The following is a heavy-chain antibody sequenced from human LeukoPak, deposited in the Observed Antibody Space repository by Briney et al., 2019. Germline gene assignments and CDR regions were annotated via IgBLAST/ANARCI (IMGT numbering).Heavy chain of an antibody. J-gene: IGHJ3*02. Sequence: SETLSLTCTVSGGSMSYYYWNWIRQSPGKGLEWIGYIYYSGSTKYNPSLKSRVSISVDTPKNQFSLKVTSVTTADTAVYYCARDHDGYSLRQLVGLSAFDIWGQGTMVTVSS. CDR1: GGSMSYYY. CDR2: IYYSGST. CDR3: ARDHDGYSLRQLVGLSAFDI. V-gene: IGHV4-59*01. D-gene: IGHD6-13*01.